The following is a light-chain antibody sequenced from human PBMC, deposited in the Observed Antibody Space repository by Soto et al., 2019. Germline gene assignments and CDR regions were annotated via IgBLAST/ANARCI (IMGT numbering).Light chain of an antibody. J-gene: IGKJ5*01. CDR3: KQYKEWPPFT. CDR1: QSVSNN. CDR2: GAS. V-gene: IGKV3-15*01. Sequence: IVLTQSPGTLSLSPGERATLSCRASQSVSNNYLAWYQQKPGQAPRLLIYGASSRATGIPVRFSGSGSGTEFTLSISSLQSEDFAVYYCKQYKEWPPFTFGQGTRLE.